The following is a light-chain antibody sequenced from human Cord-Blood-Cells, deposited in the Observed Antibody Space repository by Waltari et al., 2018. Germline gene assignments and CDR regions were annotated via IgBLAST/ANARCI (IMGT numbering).Light chain of an antibody. CDR2: EGS. Sequence: QSALTQPASVSGSPGQSITISCTGTSSDVGSYNLVSWYQQHPGKAPKLMIYEGSKRPSGFFKRCSGSKSGNTASLTISGLQAEDEADYYCCSYAGSSTYVFGTGTKVTVL. CDR1: SSDVGSYNL. J-gene: IGLJ1*01. CDR3: CSYAGSSTYV. V-gene: IGLV2-23*01.